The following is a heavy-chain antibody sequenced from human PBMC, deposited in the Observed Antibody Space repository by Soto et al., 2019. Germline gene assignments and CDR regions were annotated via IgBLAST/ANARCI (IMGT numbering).Heavy chain of an antibody. D-gene: IGHD3-10*01. V-gene: IGHV5-51*07. CDR1: GYSFTSSW. CDR2: IYPGDSDT. Sequence: GEPLKISCKGAGYSFTSSWIGRVQQMPGKGLEWMGIIYPGDSDTRYSPSFQGQVTISADKSISTAYLQWSSLKASDTAMYYCATNRGTTAAFDIWGQGTMVTVSS. CDR3: ATNRGTTAAFDI. J-gene: IGHJ3*02.